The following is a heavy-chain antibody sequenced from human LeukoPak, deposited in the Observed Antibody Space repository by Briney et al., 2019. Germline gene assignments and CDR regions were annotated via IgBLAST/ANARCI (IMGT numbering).Heavy chain of an antibody. D-gene: IGHD3-10*01. J-gene: IGHJ4*02. CDR1: GFTFSSYS. Sequence: GGSLRLSCAASGFTFSSYSMNWVRQAPGKGPEWVSSIISSSSYIYYADSVKGRFTISRDNAKNSLYLQMNSLRAEDTAAYYCATKTGVRGVIIDAGYWGQGTLVTVSS. V-gene: IGHV3-21*01. CDR3: ATKTGVRGVIIDAGY. CDR2: IISSSSYI.